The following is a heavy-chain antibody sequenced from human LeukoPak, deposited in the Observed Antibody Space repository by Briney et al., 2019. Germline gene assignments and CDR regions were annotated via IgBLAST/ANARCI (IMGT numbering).Heavy chain of an antibody. V-gene: IGHV4-38-2*02. CDR1: GFSINSGYY. CDR2: IYHSGST. D-gene: IGHD3-22*01. CDR3: ARFYYDRIDY. Sequence: PSETLSLTCTVSGFSINSGYYWAWIRQPPGKGLEWIGSIYHSGSTYSNPSLKSRVTISVDTSKNHFSLKLSSVTAADTAVYYCARFYYDRIDYWGQGTLVTVSS. J-gene: IGHJ4*02.